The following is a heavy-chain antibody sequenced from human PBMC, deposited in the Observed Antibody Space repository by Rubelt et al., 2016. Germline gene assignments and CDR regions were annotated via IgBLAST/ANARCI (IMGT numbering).Heavy chain of an antibody. D-gene: IGHD1-7*01. V-gene: IGHV4-59*08. CDR1: AGSVISYY. J-gene: IGHJ4*02. CDR2: IYYSGCT. CDR3: ARQNYARCTDY. Sequence: QVQLQESGPGLVKPSETLSLTGSVSAGSVISYYWSWIRQSPGKGLEWIGYIYYSGCTNYIPSLKSRGTLAVETAMGQVSARLSSGTAAGAAVYYCARQNYARCTDYWGQATLVSVS.